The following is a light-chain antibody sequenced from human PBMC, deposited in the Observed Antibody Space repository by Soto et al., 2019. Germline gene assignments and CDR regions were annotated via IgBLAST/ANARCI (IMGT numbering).Light chain of an antibody. Sequence: EIVMTQSPTTLSVSPGDRATLFCRASQAVSGDVAWYQQIPGQAPRLLIYVTSSRATGVPARFSGSGSGTDFTLTISILQSEDFAVYYCQRYHKWPHTFGLGTKVEVK. CDR3: QRYHKWPHT. V-gene: IGKV3-15*01. CDR2: VTS. J-gene: IGKJ1*01. CDR1: QAVSGD.